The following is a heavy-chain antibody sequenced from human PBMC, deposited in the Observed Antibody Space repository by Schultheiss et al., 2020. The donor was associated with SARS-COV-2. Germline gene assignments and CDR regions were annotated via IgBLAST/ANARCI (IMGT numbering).Heavy chain of an antibody. V-gene: IGHV1-69*10. Sequence: SVKVSCKASGGTFSSYAISWVRQAPGQGLEWMGGFDPEDGETIYAQKFQGRVTITADKSTSTAYMELSSLRSEDTAVYYCARVLHTTMTNWFDPWGQGTLVTVSS. CDR3: ARVLHTTMTNWFDP. CDR2: FDPEDGET. J-gene: IGHJ5*02. D-gene: IGHD1-14*01. CDR1: GGTFSSYA.